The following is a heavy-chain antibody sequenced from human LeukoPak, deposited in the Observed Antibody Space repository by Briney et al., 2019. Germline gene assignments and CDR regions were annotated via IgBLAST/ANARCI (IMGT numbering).Heavy chain of an antibody. CDR1: GFTVSANF. Sequence: QPGGSLRLSCAASGFTVSANFMIWVRQAPGKGLEWVSGMFGGGSTYYADSVKGRFTIPRDNSKNTVYLQMNSVRPEDKAVYYCARSESSSSRRAFDVWGLGTAVTVSS. CDR3: ARSESSSSRRAFDV. V-gene: IGHV3-66*01. D-gene: IGHD6-6*01. CDR2: MFGGGST. J-gene: IGHJ3*01.